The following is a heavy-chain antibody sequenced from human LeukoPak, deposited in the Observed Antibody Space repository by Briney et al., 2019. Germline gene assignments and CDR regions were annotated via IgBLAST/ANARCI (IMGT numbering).Heavy chain of an antibody. D-gene: IGHD3-9*01. V-gene: IGHV1-69*06. Sequence: SVKVSCKASGGTFSSYAISWVRQAPGQGFEWMGGIIPIFGTANYAQKFQGRVTITADKSTSTAYMELSSLRSEDTAVYYCARVELRYFDWSLGMDVWGKGTTVTVSS. J-gene: IGHJ6*04. CDR2: IIPIFGTA. CDR1: GGTFSSYA. CDR3: ARVELRYFDWSLGMDV.